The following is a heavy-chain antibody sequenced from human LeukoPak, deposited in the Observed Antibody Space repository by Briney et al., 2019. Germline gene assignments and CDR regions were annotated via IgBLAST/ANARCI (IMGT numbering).Heavy chain of an antibody. CDR2: INPNSGGT. CDR1: GYTFTGYY. J-gene: IGHJ5*02. D-gene: IGHD2-2*01. CDR3: ARSVIVVVPADFNWFDP. V-gene: IGHV1-2*02. Sequence: GASVKVSCKASGYTFTGYYMHWVRQAPGQGLEWMGWINPNSGGTNYAQKFQGRVTMTRDTSISTAYMELSRLRSDDTAVYYCARSVIVVVPADFNWFDPWGQGTLVTVSS.